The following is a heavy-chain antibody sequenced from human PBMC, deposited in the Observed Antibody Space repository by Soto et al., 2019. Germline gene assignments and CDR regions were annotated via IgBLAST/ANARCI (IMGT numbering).Heavy chain of an antibody. CDR2: ISVDSETI. CDR3: ARGERGGFDI. CDR1: GLSFSDHA. Sequence: GGSLRLSCVVSGLSFSDHAMNWVRQAPGKGLDWFSYISVDSETIYYADFVKGRFTISRDNAKNSLYLQMNSLRAEDTAVYYCARGERGGFDIWGQGTKVTVSS. V-gene: IGHV3-48*04. J-gene: IGHJ3*02. D-gene: IGHD1-26*01.